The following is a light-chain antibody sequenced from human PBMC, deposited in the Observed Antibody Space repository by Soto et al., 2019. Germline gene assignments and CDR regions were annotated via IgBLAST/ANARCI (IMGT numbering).Light chain of an antibody. CDR2: ADN. CDR3: QSYYTSRSGVI. Sequence: QSALPQTPSVSGAPGQKITMSCTGRSSDIGAGYDVPWYQQPPGAAPRRLISADNNRPSGVPDRCSASNSGTSASLAITGLQGEDEAVYYCQSYYTSRSGVIFGAGTKLTVL. V-gene: IGLV1-40*01. CDR1: SSDIGAGYD. J-gene: IGLJ2*01.